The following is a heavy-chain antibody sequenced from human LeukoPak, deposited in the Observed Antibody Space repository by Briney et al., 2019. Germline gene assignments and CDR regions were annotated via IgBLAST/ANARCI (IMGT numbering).Heavy chain of an antibody. V-gene: IGHV4-38-2*02. Sequence: SETLSLTCTVSGYSISSGYDWGWIRQPPGMGLEWIGSILHSGSTYYNPSLKSRVTMSVDTSKNQFSLKLSSVTAADTAVYYCAREGRYYYDSSGYYFDWGQGTLVTVSS. CDR2: ILHSGST. D-gene: IGHD3-22*01. CDR1: GYSISSGYD. J-gene: IGHJ4*02. CDR3: AREGRYYYDSSGYYFD.